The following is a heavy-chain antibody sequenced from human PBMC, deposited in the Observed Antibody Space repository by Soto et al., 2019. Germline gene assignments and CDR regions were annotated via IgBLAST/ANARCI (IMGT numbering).Heavy chain of an antibody. J-gene: IGHJ2*01. Sequence: QVQLQESGPGLVKPSETLSLTCTVSGGSISSYYWSWIRQPPGKGLEWIGYIYYSGSTNHNPSLKSRVTISVDTSNNHFPLKLSAVTAADTAVYYGARIKWTTSAYWYFDLWGRGTLVTVSS. CDR1: GGSISSYY. CDR3: ARIKWTTSAYWYFDL. D-gene: IGHD4-17*01. V-gene: IGHV4-59*01. CDR2: IYYSGST.